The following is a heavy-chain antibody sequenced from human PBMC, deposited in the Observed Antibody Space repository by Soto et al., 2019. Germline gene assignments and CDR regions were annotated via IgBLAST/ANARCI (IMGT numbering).Heavy chain of an antibody. D-gene: IGHD6-6*01. CDR2: INHSGST. CDR3: ARGLSIAARTFDY. J-gene: IGHJ4*02. V-gene: IGHV4-34*01. CDR1: GGSFSGYY. Sequence: TLSLTCAVYGGSFSGYYWSWIRQPPGKGLEWIGEINHSGSTNYNPSLKSRVTISVDTSKNQFSLKLSSVTAADTAVYYCARGLSIAARTFDYWGQGALVTVSS.